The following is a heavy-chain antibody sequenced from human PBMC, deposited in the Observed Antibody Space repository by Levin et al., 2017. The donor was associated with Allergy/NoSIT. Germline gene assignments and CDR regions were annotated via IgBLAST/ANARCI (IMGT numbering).Heavy chain of an antibody. CDR2: IRSKAYGGTT. V-gene: IGHV3-49*03. CDR1: GFTFGDYA. Sequence: PGGSLRLSCTASGFTFGDYAMSWFRQAPGKGLEWVGFIRSKAYGGTTEYAASVKGRFTISRDDSKSIAYLQMNSLKTEDTAVYYCTRVVLRGYSYGGAPFDPWGQGTLVTVSS. D-gene: IGHD5-18*01. J-gene: IGHJ5*02. CDR3: TRVVLRGYSYGGAPFDP.